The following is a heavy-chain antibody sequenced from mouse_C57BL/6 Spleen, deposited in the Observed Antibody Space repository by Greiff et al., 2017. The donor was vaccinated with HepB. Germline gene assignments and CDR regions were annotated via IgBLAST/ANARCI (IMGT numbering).Heavy chain of an antibody. CDR3: ATSTMITTLDY. CDR2: IWSGGST. V-gene: IGHV2-2*01. CDR1: GFSLTSYG. Sequence: QVQLKQSGPGLVQPSQSLSITCTVSGFSLTSYGVHWVRPSPGKGLEWLGVIWSGGSTDYNAAFISRLSISKDNSKSQVFFKMNSLQADDTAIYYCATSTMITTLDYWGQGTSVTVSS. D-gene: IGHD2-4*01. J-gene: IGHJ4*01.